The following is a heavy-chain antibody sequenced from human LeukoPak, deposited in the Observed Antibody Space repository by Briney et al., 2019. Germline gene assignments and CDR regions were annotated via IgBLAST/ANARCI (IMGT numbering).Heavy chain of an antibody. CDR1: GYTFTDYY. CDR2: INPNSGDT. Sequence: GESLKISCKASGYTFTDYYMHWVRQAPGQGLEWMGWINPNSGDTNYAQKFQGRVTMTRDTSINTAYMELSRLRSDDTAVYYCARDGGFDYWGQGTLVIVSS. J-gene: IGHJ4*02. D-gene: IGHD3-10*01. CDR3: ARDGGFDY. V-gene: IGHV1-2*02.